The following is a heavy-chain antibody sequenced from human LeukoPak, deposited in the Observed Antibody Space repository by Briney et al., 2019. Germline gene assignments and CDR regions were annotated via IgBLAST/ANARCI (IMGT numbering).Heavy chain of an antibody. CDR3: AKPAKTDYADY. D-gene: IGHD1-14*01. CDR2: INTEGSST. Sequence: PGGSLRLSCAASGFTFRTYWMHWVRHAPGKGLMWVSRINTEGSSTSYADSVKGRFTISRDNAKNTLYLQMNSLRAEDTALYYCAKPAKTDYADYWGQGTLVTVSS. CDR1: GFTFRTYW. J-gene: IGHJ4*02. V-gene: IGHV3-74*01.